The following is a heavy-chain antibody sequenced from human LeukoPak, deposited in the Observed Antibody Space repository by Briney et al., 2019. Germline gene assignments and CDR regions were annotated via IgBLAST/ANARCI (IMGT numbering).Heavy chain of an antibody. Sequence: GESLKISCKGSGYSFTSYWIGWVRQMPGKGLEWMGIIYPGDSDTRYSPSFQGQVTISADKSISTAYLQWSSLKASDAAMYYCARHPMTTVVTPFDYGMDVWGQGTTVTVSS. V-gene: IGHV5-51*01. CDR3: ARHPMTTVVTPFDYGMDV. CDR2: IYPGDSDT. CDR1: GYSFTSYW. D-gene: IGHD4-23*01. J-gene: IGHJ6*02.